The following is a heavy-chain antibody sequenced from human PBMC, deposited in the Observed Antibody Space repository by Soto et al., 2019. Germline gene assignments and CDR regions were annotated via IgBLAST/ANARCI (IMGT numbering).Heavy chain of an antibody. CDR3: ARRIGSDGMDV. D-gene: IGHD1-26*01. V-gene: IGHV4-59*01. J-gene: IGHJ6*02. CDR2: IYYSGST. Sequence: SETLSLTCTVSGGSISSYYWSWIRQPPGKGLEWIGYIYYSGSTNYNPSLKSRVTISVDTSKNQFSLKLSSVTAADTAVYYCARRIGSDGMDVWGQGTTVTSP. CDR1: GGSISSYY.